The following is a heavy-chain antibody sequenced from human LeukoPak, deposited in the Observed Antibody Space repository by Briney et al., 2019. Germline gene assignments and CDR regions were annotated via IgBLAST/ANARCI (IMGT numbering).Heavy chain of an antibody. CDR3: GRYYVMDV. J-gene: IGHJ6*02. CDR1: GFTFSSYS. CDR2: ISPSSSSV. Sequence: GGSLRLSCAASGFTFSSYSMNWVRQAPGKGLEWVSSISPSSSSVYYADSVKGRFTISRDNSKSTLYLQMNSLRAEDTAVYYCGRYYVMDVWGQGTSVTVSS. V-gene: IGHV3-21*04.